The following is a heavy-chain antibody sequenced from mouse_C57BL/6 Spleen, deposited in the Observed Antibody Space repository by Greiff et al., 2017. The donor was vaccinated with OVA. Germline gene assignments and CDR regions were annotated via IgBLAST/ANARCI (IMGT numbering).Heavy chain of an antibody. D-gene: IGHD2-4*01. V-gene: IGHV1-82*01. CDR2: IYPGDGDT. J-gene: IGHJ1*03. Sequence: QVQLQQSGPELVKPGASVKISCKASGYAFSSSWMNWVKQRPGKGLEWIGRIYPGDGDTNYNGKFKGKATLTADKSSSTAYMQLSSLTSEDSAVYFCARRGDYYWYFDVCGTGTTVTVSS. CDR3: ARRGDYYWYFDV. CDR1: GYAFSSSW.